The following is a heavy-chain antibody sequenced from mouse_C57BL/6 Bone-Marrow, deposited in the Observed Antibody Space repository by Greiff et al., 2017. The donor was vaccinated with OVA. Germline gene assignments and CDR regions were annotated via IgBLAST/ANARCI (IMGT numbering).Heavy chain of an antibody. D-gene: IGHD2-4*01. Sequence: EVMLVESGGGLVKPGGSLKLSCAASGFTFSSYTMSWVRQTPEKRLEWVATISGGGGNTYYPDSVKGRFTISRDNAKNTLYLQMSRLRSEDTALYYCARHLYDYDTAYWGQGTLVTVSA. CDR2: ISGGGGNT. CDR1: GFTFSSYT. J-gene: IGHJ3*01. CDR3: ARHLYDYDTAY. V-gene: IGHV5-9*01.